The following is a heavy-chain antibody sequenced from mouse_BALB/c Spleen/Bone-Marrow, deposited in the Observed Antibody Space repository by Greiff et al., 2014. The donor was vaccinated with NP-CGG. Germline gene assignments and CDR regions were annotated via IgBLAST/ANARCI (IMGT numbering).Heavy chain of an antibody. J-gene: IGHJ3*01. CDR3: ARRAYGGSYGFAY. CDR2: INPSTDYT. D-gene: IGHD1-1*01. V-gene: IGHV1-7*01. CDR1: GYTFTSYW. Sequence: VKLMESGAELAKPGASLKMSCKASGYTFTSYWMHWVKQSPGQGLEWIGYINPSTDYTEYNQKFKDKATLTADKSSSTAFMQLSSLTSEDSAVYYCARRAYGGSYGFAYWGQGTLVTVSA.